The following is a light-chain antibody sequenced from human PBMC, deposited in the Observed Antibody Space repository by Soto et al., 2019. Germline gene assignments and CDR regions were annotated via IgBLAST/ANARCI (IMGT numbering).Light chain of an antibody. V-gene: IGKV3-15*01. CDR2: GAS. CDR3: QQYNNWPQK. CDR1: QSVSSN. J-gene: IGKJ1*01. Sequence: EIVMTQSPATLSVSPGERATLSCRASQSVSSNLAWYQQKPSQAPRLLIYGASTRATGMPARFSGSRSGTEFTLTISSLQSEDFEVYYCQQYNNWPQKFGQRAKVEIK.